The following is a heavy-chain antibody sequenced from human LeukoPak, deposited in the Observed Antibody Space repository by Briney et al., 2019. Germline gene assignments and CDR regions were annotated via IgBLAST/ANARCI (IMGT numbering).Heavy chain of an antibody. D-gene: IGHD3-10*01. CDR2: HYWNNDK. CDR3: AHKGRGSGSYTM. J-gene: IGHJ4*02. CDR1: GFSLSTTGVA. V-gene: IGHV2-5*01. Sequence: SGPTLVKPTQTLTLTCTFSGFSLSTTGVAVGWIRQPPGKALEWLAVHYWNNDKSYSPSLKSRLTITKDTSKNQVVLIMTNMDPVDTATYYCAHKGRGSGSYTMWGQGTLVTVSS.